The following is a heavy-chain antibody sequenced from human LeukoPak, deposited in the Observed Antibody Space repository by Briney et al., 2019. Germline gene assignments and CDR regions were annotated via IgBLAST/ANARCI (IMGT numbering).Heavy chain of an antibody. D-gene: IGHD4-17*01. CDR2: INPNSGGT. CDR1: GYTFTGYY. J-gene: IGHJ4*02. CDR3: ARVPSYGDHFDY. V-gene: IGHV1-2*02. Sequence: ASVKVSCKASGYTFTGYYMHWVRQAPGQGLEWMGWINPNSGGTNYAQKFQGRVTMTRDTSISTAYMELSRLRSDDTAVYYCARVPSYGDHFDYWGQGTLVTVSS.